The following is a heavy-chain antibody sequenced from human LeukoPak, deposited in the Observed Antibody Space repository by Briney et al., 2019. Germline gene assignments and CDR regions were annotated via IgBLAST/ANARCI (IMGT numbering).Heavy chain of an antibody. J-gene: IGHJ4*02. Sequence: ASVKVSCTASGYTFTSYYMHWVRQAPGQGLERMGIINPSGGGTNYAQNFQGRVTMTRDTSTSTVYMELSSLRSEDTAMYYCARDNSRNSNDYWGQGTLVTVSS. CDR1: GYTFTSYY. V-gene: IGHV1-46*01. CDR3: ARDNSRNSNDY. D-gene: IGHD1-20*01. CDR2: INPSGGGT.